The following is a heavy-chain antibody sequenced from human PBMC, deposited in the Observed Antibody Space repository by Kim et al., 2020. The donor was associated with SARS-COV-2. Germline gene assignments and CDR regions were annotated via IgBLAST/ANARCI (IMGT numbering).Heavy chain of an antibody. J-gene: IGHJ4*02. CDR2: TRNKVNSYTT. V-gene: IGHV3-72*01. Sequence: GGSLRLSCAASGFTFSDHYMDWVRQAPGKGLEWVGRTRNKVNSYTTEYAASVKGRFTISRDDSKNSLYLQMNSLKTEDTAIYYCTRGTPLSDWGQGTLVT. CDR3: TRGTPLSD. CDR1: GFTFSDHY.